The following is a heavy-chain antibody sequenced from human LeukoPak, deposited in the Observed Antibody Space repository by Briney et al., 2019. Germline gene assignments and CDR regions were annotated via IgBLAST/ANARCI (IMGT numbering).Heavy chain of an antibody. J-gene: IGHJ4*02. CDR2: ISNDGRRT. CDR1: GFTFSSYW. D-gene: IGHD3-10*01. Sequence: GGSLRLSCAGSGFTFSSYWMHWVRQAPGKGLVWVSRISNDGRRTTYADSVKGRFTISRCNAKKTLYLQMNSLRAEDTAVYYCARETPVSGGIFFDSWGQGTLVTVSS. CDR3: ARETPVSGGIFFDS. V-gene: IGHV3-74*01.